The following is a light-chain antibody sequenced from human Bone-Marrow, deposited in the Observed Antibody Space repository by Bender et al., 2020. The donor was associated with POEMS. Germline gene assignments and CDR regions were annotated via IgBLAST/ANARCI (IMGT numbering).Light chain of an antibody. CDR3: AAGDDSLGGRAL. Sequence: QSVLTQPPSASGTPGQRVTISCFGGRSNIGGNYVFWYQQLPGTAPTLLIYRDNQRPSGVPERFSGSKSCTSASLAINGLRSQDEATYYCAAGDDSLGGRALFGGGTKLTVL. CDR1: RSNIGGNY. J-gene: IGLJ2*01. V-gene: IGLV1-47*01. CDR2: RDN.